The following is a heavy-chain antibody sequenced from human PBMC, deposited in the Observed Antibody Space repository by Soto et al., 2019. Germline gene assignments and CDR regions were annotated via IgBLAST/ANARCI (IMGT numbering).Heavy chain of an antibody. V-gene: IGHV3-48*02. CDR2: ISSSSSTI. Sequence: GGSLRLSCAASGFTFSSYSMNWVRQAPGKGLEWVSYISSSSSTIYYADSVKGRFTISRDNAKNSLYLQMNSLRDEDTAVYYCTRVRLGSSRSSDYWGQGILVTVSS. CDR3: TRVRLGSSRSSDY. J-gene: IGHJ4*02. CDR1: GFTFSSYS. D-gene: IGHD6-19*01.